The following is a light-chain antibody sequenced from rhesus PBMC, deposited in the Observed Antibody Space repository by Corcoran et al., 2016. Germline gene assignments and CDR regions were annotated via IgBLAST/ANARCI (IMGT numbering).Light chain of an antibody. CDR1: SSDVGGYNY. Sequence: QTAPTQPPSVSGSTGPSVTISCIGTSSDVGGYNYVSWYQQHPGKAPKLMIYGVSMRPSGVSDRFSGAKSGNTASLTISGLQAEDEVDYYCCSYTTSSTYIFGAGTRLTV. J-gene: IGLJ1*01. CDR3: CSYTTSSTYI. V-gene: IGLV2S7*01. CDR2: GVS.